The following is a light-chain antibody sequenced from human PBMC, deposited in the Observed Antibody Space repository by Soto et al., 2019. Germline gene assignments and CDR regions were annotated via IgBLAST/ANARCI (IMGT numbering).Light chain of an antibody. CDR3: QSSDSSLSASVV. V-gene: IGLV1-40*01. J-gene: IGLJ2*01. CDR2: DDI. Sequence: QAVVTQPPSVSGAPGQRVTISCAGSTYNIGAGYDVNWYQQLPGTAPKLLIYDDINRPSGVPDRFSGSKSATSASLAITGLQAEDEANYYCQSSDSSLSASVVFGGGTKLTV. CDR1: TYNIGAGYD.